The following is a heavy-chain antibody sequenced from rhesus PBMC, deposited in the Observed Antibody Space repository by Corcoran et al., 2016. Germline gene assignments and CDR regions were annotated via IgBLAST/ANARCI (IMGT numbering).Heavy chain of an antibody. CDR2: ITYSGST. Sequence: QVQLQESGPGLVKPSETLSLTCAVSGGSISSGYYYWSWIRQPPGKGLEWIGYITYSGSTSYNPSRKSRVTISRDTSKNQFSLKLSSVTAADTAVYYCARDFESRFDYWGQGVLVTVSS. CDR3: ARDFESRFDY. CDR1: GGSISSGYYY. J-gene: IGHJ4*01. V-gene: IGHV4-122*02.